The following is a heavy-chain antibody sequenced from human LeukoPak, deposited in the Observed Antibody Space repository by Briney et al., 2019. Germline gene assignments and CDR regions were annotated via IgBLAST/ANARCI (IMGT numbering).Heavy chain of an antibody. Sequence: SETLSLTCTVSGGSISSGGYYWSWIRQHPGKGLEWIGYIYYSGSTYYNPSLKSRVTISVDTSKNQFSLKLSSVTAADTAVYYCARDRKYYYDSSGYLFDYWGQGTLVTVSS. CDR3: ARDRKYYYDSSGYLFDY. V-gene: IGHV4-31*03. J-gene: IGHJ4*02. D-gene: IGHD3-22*01. CDR2: IYYSGST. CDR1: GGSISSGGYY.